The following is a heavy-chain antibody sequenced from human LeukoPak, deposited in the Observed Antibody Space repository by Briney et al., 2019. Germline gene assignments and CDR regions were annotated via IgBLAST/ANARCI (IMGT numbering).Heavy chain of an antibody. D-gene: IGHD2-2*01. V-gene: IGHV1-2*02. J-gene: IGHJ4*02. Sequence: GASVNVSCKASGYTFTGYYMHWVRQAPGQGLEWMGWINPNSGGTNYAQKFQGRVTMTRDTSISTAYMELSRLRSDDTAVYYCARDRPAVFSSTSCLFDYWGQGTLVTVSS. CDR1: GYTFTGYY. CDR3: ARDRPAVFSSTSCLFDY. CDR2: INPNSGGT.